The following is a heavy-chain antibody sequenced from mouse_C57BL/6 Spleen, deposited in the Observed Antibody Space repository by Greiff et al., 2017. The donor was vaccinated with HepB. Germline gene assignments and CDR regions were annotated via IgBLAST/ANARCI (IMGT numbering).Heavy chain of an antibody. V-gene: IGHV7-1*01. J-gene: IGHJ4*01. CDR3: ARAVRSYYYAMDY. CDR1: GFTFSDFY. Sequence: EVMLVESGGGLVQSGRSLRLSCATSGFTFSDFYMEWVRQAPGKGLEWIAASRNKANDYTTEYSASVKGRFIVSRDTSQSILYLQMNALRAEDTAIYYCARAVRSYYYAMDYWGQGTSVTVSS. D-gene: IGHD1-1*01. CDR2: SRNKANDYTT.